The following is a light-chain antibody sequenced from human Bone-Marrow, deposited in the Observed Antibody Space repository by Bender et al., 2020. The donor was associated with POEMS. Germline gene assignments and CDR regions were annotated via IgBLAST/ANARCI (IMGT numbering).Light chain of an antibody. CDR2: SSH. CDR1: SSNIGAHA. J-gene: IGLJ3*02. Sequence: QSVLTQPPSASGTPGQRVTISCSGGSSNIGAHAVNWYQHLPGTAPKLLIYSSHRRPSEVPDRFTGSKSGNTASLTISGLQAEDEADYYCCSYTGSGTLVLFGGGTKVTVL. CDR3: CSYTGSGTLVL. V-gene: IGLV1-44*01.